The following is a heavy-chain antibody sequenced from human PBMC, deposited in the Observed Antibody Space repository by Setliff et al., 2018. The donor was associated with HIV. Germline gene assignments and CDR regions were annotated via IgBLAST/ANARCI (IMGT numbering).Heavy chain of an antibody. Sequence: PSETLSLTCSVSGGSINNDIYFWSWIRQHPGKGLEWIGYIYYSGSTYYNPSLKSRITISVDTSKNQFTLRLSSVTAADTAVYYCARSGSSAPYYFDYWGQGTLVTVSS. CDR1: GGSINNDIYF. V-gene: IGHV4-31*03. CDR2: IYYSGST. J-gene: IGHJ4*02. D-gene: IGHD6-6*01. CDR3: ARSGSSAPYYFDY.